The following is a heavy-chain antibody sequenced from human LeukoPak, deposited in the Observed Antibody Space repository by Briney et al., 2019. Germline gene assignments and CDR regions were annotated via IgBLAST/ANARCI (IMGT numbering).Heavy chain of an antibody. D-gene: IGHD6-19*01. V-gene: IGHV3-30*04. J-gene: IGHJ6*02. CDR2: TSYDGGNK. CDR1: GFTFSSYA. Sequence: QPGRSLRLSCAASGFTFSSYAMHWVRQAPGKGLEWVTVTSYDGGNKFYADSVKGRFTISRDNSKNTLYLQMNTLRAEDTALYYCARVDSSGWLIYGMDVWGQGTTVTVSS. CDR3: ARVDSSGWLIYGMDV.